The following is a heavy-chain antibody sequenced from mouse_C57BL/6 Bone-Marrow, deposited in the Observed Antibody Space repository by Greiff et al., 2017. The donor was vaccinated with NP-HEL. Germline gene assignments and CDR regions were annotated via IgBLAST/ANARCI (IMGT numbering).Heavy chain of an antibody. Sequence: SGTVLARPGASVKMSCKTSGYTFTSYWMHWVKQRPGQGLEWIGAIYPGNSDTSYNQKFKGKAKLTAVTSASTAYMELSSLTNEDSAVYYCITTVVARGYFDVWGTGTTVTVSS. CDR3: ITTVVARGYFDV. V-gene: IGHV1-5*01. D-gene: IGHD1-1*01. CDR1: GYTFTSYW. J-gene: IGHJ1*03. CDR2: IYPGNSDT.